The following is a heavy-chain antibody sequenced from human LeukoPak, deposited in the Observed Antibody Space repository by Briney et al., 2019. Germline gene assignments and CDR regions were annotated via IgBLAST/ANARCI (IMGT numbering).Heavy chain of an antibody. CDR1: GGSISSYY. J-gene: IGHJ5*02. Sequence: PSETLSLTCTVSGGSISSYYWSWIRQPPGKGLEWIESIYYSGSTNYNPSLKSRVTISVETSKKQFSLRLTSVTAADTAVYYCARDPSYSSGWFDPWGQGSLVTVSS. D-gene: IGHD6-25*01. V-gene: IGHV4-59*01. CDR2: IYYSGST. CDR3: ARDPSYSSGWFDP.